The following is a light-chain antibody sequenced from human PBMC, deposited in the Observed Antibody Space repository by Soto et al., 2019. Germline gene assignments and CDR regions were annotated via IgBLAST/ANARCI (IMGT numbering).Light chain of an antibody. J-gene: IGKJ4*01. V-gene: IGKV1D-16*01. Sequence: DIQMTQSPSSLSASVGDRVTITCRASQGISSWLAWYQQKPDKAPKSLIYGASTLQSGVPSRFSGSGYGTDFTLNISRLQHEDVATYYCQQYNSYPPTFGGGPKVEIK. CDR2: GAS. CDR1: QGISSW. CDR3: QQYNSYPPT.